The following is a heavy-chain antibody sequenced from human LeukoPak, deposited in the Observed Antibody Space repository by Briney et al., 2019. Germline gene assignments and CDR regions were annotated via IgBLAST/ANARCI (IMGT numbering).Heavy chain of an antibody. CDR1: GGSVSSGSYY. CDR3: ARCAIGYSYGSVTNWFDP. J-gene: IGHJ5*02. V-gene: IGHV4-61*01. Sequence: SETLSLTCIVSGGSVSSGSYYWSWIRQPPGKGLEWIAYIYYSGSTNYNPSLTSRVTISVDTSKNQFSQKLSSVTAADTAVYYCARCAIGYSYGSVTNWFDPWGQGTLVTVSS. CDR2: IYYSGST. D-gene: IGHD5-18*01.